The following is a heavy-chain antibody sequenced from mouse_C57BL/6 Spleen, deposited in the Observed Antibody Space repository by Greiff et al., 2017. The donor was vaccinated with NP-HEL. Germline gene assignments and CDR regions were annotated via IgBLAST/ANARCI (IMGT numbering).Heavy chain of an antibody. CDR2: IYPGSGST. V-gene: IGHV1-55*01. CDR3: ARKGDYYGPFAY. J-gene: IGHJ3*01. D-gene: IGHD1-1*01. CDR1: GYTFTSYW. Sequence: QVQLQQSGAELVKPGASVKMSCKASGYTFTSYWITWVKQRPGQGLEWIGDIYPGSGSTNYNEKFKSKATLTVDTSSSTAYMQLSSLTSEDSAVYYCARKGDYYGPFAYWGQGTLVTVSA.